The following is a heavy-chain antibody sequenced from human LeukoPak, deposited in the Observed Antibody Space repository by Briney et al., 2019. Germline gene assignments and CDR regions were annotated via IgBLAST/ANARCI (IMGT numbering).Heavy chain of an antibody. D-gene: IGHD3-22*01. CDR3: TLPGDSSGYPFDY. J-gene: IGHJ4*02. CDR2: IRSKANSYAT. V-gene: IGHV3-73*01. CDR1: GFTFSGSA. Sequence: GGSLRLSCAASGFTFSGSAMHWVRQASGKGLEWVGRIRSKANSYATAYAASVKGRFTISRGDSKNTAYLQMNSLKTEDTAVYYCTLPGDSSGYPFDYWGQGTLVTVSS.